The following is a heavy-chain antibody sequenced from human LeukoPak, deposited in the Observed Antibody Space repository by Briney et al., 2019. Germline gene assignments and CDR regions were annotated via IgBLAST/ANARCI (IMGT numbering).Heavy chain of an antibody. Sequence: SMTLSCAPFTLTLSDYYMSWIRPAPRGGLEWVSYISTSGNTINHANSVKGPLTTARDHATNSLCLQIDSQRTKHTGVYYWARGRCGGDCYLPGRVDYYNDMDVWGKGTTVTVSS. V-gene: IGHV3-11*04. D-gene: IGHD2-21*02. CDR2: ISTSGNTI. J-gene: IGHJ6*03. CDR3: ARGRCGGDCYLPGRVDYYNDMDV. CDR1: TLTLSDYY.